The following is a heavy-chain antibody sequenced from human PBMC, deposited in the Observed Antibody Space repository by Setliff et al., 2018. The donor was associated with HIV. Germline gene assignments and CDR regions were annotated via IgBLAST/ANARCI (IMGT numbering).Heavy chain of an antibody. V-gene: IGHV1-69*05. CDR2: IIPAFGTA. CDR1: GGTFSSYA. Sequence: VASVKVSCKTSGGTFSSYAVSWVRQAPGQGLEWMGGIIPAFGTANYAQKFQGRVTITTDESTSTAYMELSGLRSEDTAVYFCARDGLLVAGIRFDYWGQGTLVTV. D-gene: IGHD6-19*01. J-gene: IGHJ4*01. CDR3: ARDGLLVAGIRFDY.